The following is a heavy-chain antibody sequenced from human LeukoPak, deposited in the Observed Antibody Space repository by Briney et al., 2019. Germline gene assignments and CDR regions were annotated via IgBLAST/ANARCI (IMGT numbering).Heavy chain of an antibody. Sequence: SETLSLTCTVSGGSISSYYWSWIRQPPGKGLEWIGYIYYSGSTNYNPSLKSRVTISVDTSKNQFSLKLSSVTAADTAVYYCARHGVMGAIYYYGMDVWGQGTTVTVSS. D-gene: IGHD2-8*01. J-gene: IGHJ6*02. V-gene: IGHV4-59*01. CDR3: ARHGVMGAIYYYGMDV. CDR2: IYYSGST. CDR1: GGSISSYY.